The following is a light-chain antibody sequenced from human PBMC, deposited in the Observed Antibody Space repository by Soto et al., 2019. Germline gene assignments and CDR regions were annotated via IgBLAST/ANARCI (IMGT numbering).Light chain of an antibody. CDR1: QSVRSSY. Sequence: DIVLTQSPGTLSLSPGERATLSCRASQSVRSSYLAWYQQKPGQAPRLLIYGASSRATGIPGRFSGSGSATDFTLTIRRLEPEDVAVYYCQQYGSSPLTFGGGTKVEIK. V-gene: IGKV3-20*01. CDR3: QQYGSSPLT. CDR2: GAS. J-gene: IGKJ4*01.